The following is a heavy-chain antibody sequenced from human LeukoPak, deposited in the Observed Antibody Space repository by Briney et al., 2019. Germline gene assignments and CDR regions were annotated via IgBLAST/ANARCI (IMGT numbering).Heavy chain of an antibody. CDR3: AKAAKFYYGSETYYYFDY. CDR1: SASISTYY. D-gene: IGHD3-10*01. J-gene: IGHJ4*02. V-gene: IGHV4-59*01. CDR2: IYHSGTS. Sequence: SETLSLTCTVSSASISTYYWSWIRQHPGKGLEWIGYIYHSGTSNYNPSLKSRVTMSVDTSKSQFSLSLSSVTSADTAVYYCAKAAKFYYGSETYYYFDYWGQGILVTVSS.